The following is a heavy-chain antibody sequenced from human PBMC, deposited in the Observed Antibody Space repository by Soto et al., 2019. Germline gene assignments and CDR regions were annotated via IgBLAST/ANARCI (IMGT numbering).Heavy chain of an antibody. J-gene: IGHJ2*01. CDR1: GFTFSNYA. D-gene: IGHD6-13*01. V-gene: IGHV3-23*01. CDR3: ARFGSSSHWYFDL. Sequence: EVQLLESGGGLAQPGGSLRLSCVASGFTFSNYAMSWVRQAPGKGLEWVSGISNSGGSAYDADSVKVRFTISRDNSKNTLYLQMHSLRAEDTAVYYCARFGSSSHWYFDLWGRGTLVTVSS. CDR2: ISNSGGSA.